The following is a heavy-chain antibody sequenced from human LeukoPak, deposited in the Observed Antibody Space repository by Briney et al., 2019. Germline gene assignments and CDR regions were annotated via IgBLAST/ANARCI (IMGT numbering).Heavy chain of an antibody. CDR3: ARDHNYAFDN. D-gene: IGHD1-1*01. Sequence: AGSLRLSCTASGFPFSDYSMNWVRQAPGKGLEWISYIGISSGTTKYADSVRRRFTISADNAKNSLYLQMNNLRVEDTAVYYCARDHNYAFDNWGQGTLVSVSS. V-gene: IGHV3-48*04. CDR2: IGISSGTT. CDR1: GFPFSDYS. J-gene: IGHJ4*02.